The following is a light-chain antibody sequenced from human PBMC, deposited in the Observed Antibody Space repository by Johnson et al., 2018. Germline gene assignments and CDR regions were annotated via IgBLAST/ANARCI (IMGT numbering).Light chain of an antibody. V-gene: IGLV1-51*02. CDR2: ENN. CDR1: SSNIGNNY. J-gene: IGLJ1*01. Sequence: QSVLTQPPSVSAAPGQKVTISCSGSSSNIGNNYVSWYQQLPGTAPKLLIYENNKRPSGIPDRFSGSKSGTSATLGITGLQTGDEADYYCGTWDGSLSAGNVSGTGTQFTAL. CDR3: GTWDGSLSAGNV.